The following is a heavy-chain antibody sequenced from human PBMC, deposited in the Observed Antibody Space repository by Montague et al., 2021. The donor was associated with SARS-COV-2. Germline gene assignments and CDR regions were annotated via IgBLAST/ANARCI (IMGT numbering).Heavy chain of an antibody. V-gene: IGHV4-39*01. CDR3: ARHLPGIVVAEPAAADY. J-gene: IGHJ4*02. CDR1: GGSISSSSYY. Sequence: SETLSLTCTVSGGSISSSSYYWGWIRQPPGKGLEWIGSFYYSWSTYYNPSLKSRVTISVDTSKNQFSLKMSSVTAADTAVYYCARHLPGIVVAEPAAADYWGQGTLVTVSS. D-gene: IGHD6-19*01. CDR2: FYYSWST.